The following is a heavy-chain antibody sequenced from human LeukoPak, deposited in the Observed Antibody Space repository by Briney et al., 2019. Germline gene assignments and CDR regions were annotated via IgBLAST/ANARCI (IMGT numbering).Heavy chain of an antibody. Sequence: GGSLRLSCAASGFTFSSSSMNWVRQAPGKGLEWVSYISSSSSYTNYADSVKGRFTISRDNAKNSLYLQMNSLRAEDTAVYYCAKDGGYGSGSYYPDYWGQGTLVTVSS. D-gene: IGHD3-10*01. V-gene: IGHV3-21*05. CDR1: GFTFSSSS. CDR3: AKDGGYGSGSYYPDY. J-gene: IGHJ4*02. CDR2: ISSSSSYT.